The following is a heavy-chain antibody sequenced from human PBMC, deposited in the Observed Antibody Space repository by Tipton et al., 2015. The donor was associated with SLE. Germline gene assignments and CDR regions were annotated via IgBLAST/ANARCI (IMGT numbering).Heavy chain of an antibody. Sequence: TLSLTCIVSGASISSTTYYWGWIRQPPGMGLEWIGSVFYNGRTYYNPSLKSRISISVDTSKNQFSLKLYSVAAADTAVYYCARHDCGDNNCYYNWFAPWGQGPLVTVSS. D-gene: IGHD2-15*01. CDR1: GASISSTTYY. CDR2: VFYNGRT. CDR3: ARHDCGDNNCYYNWFAP. V-gene: IGHV4-39*01. J-gene: IGHJ5*02.